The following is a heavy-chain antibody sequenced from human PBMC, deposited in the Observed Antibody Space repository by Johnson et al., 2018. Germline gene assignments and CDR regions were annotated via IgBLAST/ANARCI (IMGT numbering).Heavy chain of an antibody. CDR1: GGTFSSYA. J-gene: IGHJ6*02. CDR3: ARHSSSSRYYYYYGMDV. V-gene: IGHV1-69*12. D-gene: IGHD6-6*01. Sequence: QVQLVQSGAEVKKPGSSVKVSCKASGGTFSSYAINWVRQAPGQGLEWMGGIIPIFGTATYAQRFQARVTITADESTSKAYMELSTLVSEDTAVYYCARHSSSSRYYYYYGMDVWGQGTTVTVSS. CDR2: IIPIFGTA.